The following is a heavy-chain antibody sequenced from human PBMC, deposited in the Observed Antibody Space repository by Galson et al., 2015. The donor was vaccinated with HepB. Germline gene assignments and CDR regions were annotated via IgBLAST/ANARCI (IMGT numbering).Heavy chain of an antibody. CDR1: GFTFSSYS. CDR2: ISSSSSYI. CDR3: AMAPYQLLRSAFLSAGY. D-gene: IGHD2-2*01. J-gene: IGHJ4*02. Sequence: SLRLSCAASGFTFSSYSMNWVRQAPGKGLEWVSSISSSSSYIYYADSVKGRFTISRDNAKNSLYLQMNSLRAEDTAVYYCAMAPYQLLRSAFLSAGYWGQGTLVTVSS. V-gene: IGHV3-21*01.